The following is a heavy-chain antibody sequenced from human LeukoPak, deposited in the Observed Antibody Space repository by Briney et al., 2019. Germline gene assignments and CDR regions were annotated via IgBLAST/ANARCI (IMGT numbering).Heavy chain of an antibody. D-gene: IGHD6-19*01. V-gene: IGHV1-69*05. Sequence: SVKVSCKASGGTFSSYAISWVRQAPGQGLEWMGGIIPIFGTANCAQKFQGRVTITTDESTSTAYMELSSLRSEDTAVYYCARDLPNFSSGWTVEYFQHWGQGTLVTVSS. CDR3: ARDLPNFSSGWTVEYFQH. CDR1: GGTFSSYA. J-gene: IGHJ1*01. CDR2: IIPIFGTA.